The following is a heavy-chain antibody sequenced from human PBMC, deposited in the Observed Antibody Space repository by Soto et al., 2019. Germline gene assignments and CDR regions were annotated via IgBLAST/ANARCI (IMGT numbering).Heavy chain of an antibody. CDR3: VRDTGFRGGSGSYSYFDY. CDR2: IYYSGST. CDR1: GGSISSYY. J-gene: IGHJ4*02. V-gene: IGHV4-59*01. D-gene: IGHD3-10*01. Sequence: SETLSLTCTVSGGSISSYYWSWIRQPPGKGLEWIGYIYYSGSTNYNPSLKSRVTISVDTSKNQFSLKLSSVTAADTAVYYCVRDTGFRGGSGSYSYFDYWGQGTLVTVSS.